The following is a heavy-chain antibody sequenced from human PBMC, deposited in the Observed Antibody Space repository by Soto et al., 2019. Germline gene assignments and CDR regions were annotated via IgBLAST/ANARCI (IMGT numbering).Heavy chain of an antibody. D-gene: IGHD5-12*01. J-gene: IGHJ4*02. V-gene: IGHV3-21*01. Sequence: GGSLRLSCAASGFTFSSYSMNWVRQAPGKGLEWVSSISSSSSYIYYADSVKGRFTISRDNAKNSLYLQMNSLRAEDTAVYYCARDRSSGYDEGDDYWGQGTLVTVSS. CDR1: GFTFSSYS. CDR2: ISSSSSYI. CDR3: ARDRSSGYDEGDDY.